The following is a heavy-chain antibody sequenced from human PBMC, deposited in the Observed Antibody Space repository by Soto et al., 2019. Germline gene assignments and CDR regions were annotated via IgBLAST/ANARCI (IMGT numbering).Heavy chain of an antibody. V-gene: IGHV1-18*01. D-gene: IGHD1-7*01. Sequence: QVQLVQSGGEVKKPGASVKVSCKASGYTFTTSGVSWVRQAPGQGLEWMGWVSGYNGNTKYEEKIHDRVTMTTDTYTSTAYLELRSLTPDDTAVYYCASAVELPYYYYGMDVWGPGTTVIFSS. CDR3: ASAVELPYYYYGMDV. CDR2: VSGYNGNT. J-gene: IGHJ6*02. CDR1: GYTFTTSG.